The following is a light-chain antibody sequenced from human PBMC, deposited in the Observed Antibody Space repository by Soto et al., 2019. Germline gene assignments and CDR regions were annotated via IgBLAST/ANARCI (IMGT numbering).Light chain of an antibody. CDR2: EAS. CDR1: TNDVGGYNY. J-gene: IGLJ1*01. Sequence: QSALTQPASVSGCPGQSITISCTGTTNDVGGYNYVSWYQQHPGKAPKLLIFEASSRPSGVSNRFSGSKSGNTASLTISALQAEDEADYFCNSYTSSTSRPYVFGTGTKVTVL. V-gene: IGLV2-14*01. CDR3: NSYTSSTSRPYV.